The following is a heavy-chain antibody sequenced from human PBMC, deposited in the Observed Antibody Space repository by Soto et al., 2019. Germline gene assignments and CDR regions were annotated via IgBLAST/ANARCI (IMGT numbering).Heavy chain of an antibody. Sequence: GASVKVSCKASGYSFTDYHIHWVRQAPGQGLEWLGRINPKSGGTSTAQKFQGWVAMTTDTSISTASMELTRLTSDDTAIYYCARGDSTDCSNGVCSFFYNHDMDVWGQGTTVTVSS. J-gene: IGHJ6*02. V-gene: IGHV1-2*04. CDR3: ARGDSTDCSNGVCSFFYNHDMDV. D-gene: IGHD2-8*01. CDR2: INPKSGGT. CDR1: GYSFTDYH.